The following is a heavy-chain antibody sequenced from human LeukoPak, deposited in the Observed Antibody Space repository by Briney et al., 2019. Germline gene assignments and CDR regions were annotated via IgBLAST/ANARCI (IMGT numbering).Heavy chain of an antibody. CDR1: GGSISSSSYY. Sequence: SETLSLTCTVSGGSISSSSYYWGWIRQPPGKGLEWIGSIYYSGSTYYNPSLKSRVTISVDTSKNLFSLKLSSVTAADTAVYYCARHPQVITIFGVVIMFYFDYWGQGTLVTVSS. V-gene: IGHV4-39*01. D-gene: IGHD3-3*01. CDR2: IYYSGST. CDR3: ARHPQVITIFGVVIMFYFDY. J-gene: IGHJ4*02.